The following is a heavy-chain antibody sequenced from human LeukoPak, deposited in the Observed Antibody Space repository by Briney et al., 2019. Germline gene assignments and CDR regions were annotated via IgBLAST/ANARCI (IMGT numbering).Heavy chain of an antibody. V-gene: IGHV4-39*07. CDR2: INHSGST. CDR3: ARGPEDYVWGSYRYTRSLDY. D-gene: IGHD3-16*02. Sequence: PSETLSLTCTVSGGSISSGGYYWSWIRQPPGKGLEWIGEINHSGSTNYNPSLKSRVTISVDTSKNQFSLKLSSVTAADTAVYYCARGPEDYVWGSYRYTRSLDYWGQGTLVTVSS. CDR1: GGSISSGGYY. J-gene: IGHJ4*02.